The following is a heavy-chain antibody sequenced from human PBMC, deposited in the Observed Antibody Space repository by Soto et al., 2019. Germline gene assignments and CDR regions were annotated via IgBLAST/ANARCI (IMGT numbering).Heavy chain of an antibody. CDR2: ISYDGSNK. J-gene: IGHJ4*02. V-gene: IGHV3-30*18. Sequence: PGGSLRLSCAASGFTFSSYGMHWVRQAPGKGLEWVAVISYDGSNKYYADSVKGRFTISRDNSKNTLYLQMNSLRAEDTAVYYCAKDEEARPFDYWGQGTLVTVSS. CDR1: GFTFSSYG. D-gene: IGHD6-6*01. CDR3: AKDEEARPFDY.